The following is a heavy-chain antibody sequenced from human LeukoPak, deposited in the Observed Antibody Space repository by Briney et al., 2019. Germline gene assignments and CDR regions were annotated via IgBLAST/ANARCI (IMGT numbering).Heavy chain of an antibody. J-gene: IGHJ4*02. CDR3: ARGQVYDSRGFYMYYFDY. CDR2: IYHSGTS. D-gene: IGHD3-22*01. V-gene: IGHV4-31*03. CDR1: GGSISSGGYF. Sequence: KPSETLSLTCTVSGGSISSGGYFWSWIRQHPGKGLEWIGYIYHSGTSYYNPSLKSRLIISVDTSKNQFSLKLSSVTAADTAVYYCARGQVYDSRGFYMYYFDYWGQGTLVTVSS.